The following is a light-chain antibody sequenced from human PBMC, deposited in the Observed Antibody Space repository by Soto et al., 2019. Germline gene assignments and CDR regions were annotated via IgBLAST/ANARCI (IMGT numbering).Light chain of an antibody. J-gene: IGLJ2*01. CDR2: GDK. CDR3: QSYDTSLSGVV. CDR1: SSNIGAGYD. Sequence: QSVLTKPPSVSGAPGQRVTISCTGRSSNIGAGYDVHWYQHLPGTAPKLLIYGDKNRPSGVPDRFSGSKSGSLASLAITGLQAEDEADYYCQSYDTSLSGVVFGGGTKVTVL. V-gene: IGLV1-40*01.